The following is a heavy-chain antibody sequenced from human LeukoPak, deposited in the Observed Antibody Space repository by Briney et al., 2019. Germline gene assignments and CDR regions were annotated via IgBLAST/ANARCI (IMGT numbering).Heavy chain of an antibody. CDR3: ATLSVEMATNVLDY. V-gene: IGHV1-24*01. Sequence: FDPEDGETIYAQNFHGRVTMTEDRTKDTAYMELSSLRSEDTAVYYCATLSVEMATNVLDYWGQGTLVTVSS. D-gene: IGHD5-24*01. CDR2: FDPEDGET. J-gene: IGHJ4*02.